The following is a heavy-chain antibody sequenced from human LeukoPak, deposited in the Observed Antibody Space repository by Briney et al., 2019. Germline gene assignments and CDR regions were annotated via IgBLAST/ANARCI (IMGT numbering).Heavy chain of an antibody. CDR3: ARGGASSHWFDS. CDR1: GASITTHS. V-gene: IGHV4-59*11. J-gene: IGHJ5*01. Sequence: SETLSRTCSVSGASITTHSWSWIRQPPGKGLESIGFIYNIGTTNYRPSLRSRVTISVDTSKSQLSLKLSSVTAADTAVYYCARGGASSHWFDSWGQGTLVTVSS. CDR2: IYNIGTT. D-gene: IGHD6-13*01.